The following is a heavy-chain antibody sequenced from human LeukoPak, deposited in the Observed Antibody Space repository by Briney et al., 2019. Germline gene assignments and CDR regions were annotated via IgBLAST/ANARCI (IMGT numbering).Heavy chain of an antibody. J-gene: IGHJ4*02. D-gene: IGHD4-23*01. V-gene: IGHV3-48*03. CDR3: AREGAWDYGGRGVYFDY. CDR1: GFTFSSYE. CDR2: IISSGSTI. Sequence: PGGSLRLSCAASGFTFSSYEMNWVRQAPGKGLEWVSYIISSGSTIYYADSVKGRFTSSRDNAKNSLYLQMNSLRAEDTAVYYCAREGAWDYGGRGVYFDYWGQGTLVTVSS.